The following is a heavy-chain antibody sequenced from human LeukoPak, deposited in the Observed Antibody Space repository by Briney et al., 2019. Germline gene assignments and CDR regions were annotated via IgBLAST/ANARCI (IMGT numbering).Heavy chain of an antibody. Sequence: PSETLSLTCTVSGGSLSTYYWSWIRQPPGKGLEWIGYIGYTGSTKYNPSLKSRVTISVDTSKNQFSLKMGSVTAADTAVYYCARVGEGSFDMWGQGTMVTVSS. CDR3: ARVGEGSFDM. V-gene: IGHV4-59*01. J-gene: IGHJ3*02. D-gene: IGHD3-10*01. CDR2: IGYTGST. CDR1: GGSLSTYY.